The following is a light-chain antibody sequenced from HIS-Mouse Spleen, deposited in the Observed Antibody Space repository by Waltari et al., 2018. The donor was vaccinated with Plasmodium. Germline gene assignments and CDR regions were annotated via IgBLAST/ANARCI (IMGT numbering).Light chain of an antibody. CDR1: SSDVGGYNY. CDR2: EVS. Sequence: QSALTQPASASGSPGQSVTIPCTGTSSDVGGYNYVSWYQQHPGKAPKLIIYEVSKRPPGAPERFSGSKSGNTASLAVSRLQAEDEADYYCSSYAGSNNLVVGGGTKLTVL. J-gene: IGLJ2*01. V-gene: IGLV2-8*01. CDR3: SSYAGSNNLV.